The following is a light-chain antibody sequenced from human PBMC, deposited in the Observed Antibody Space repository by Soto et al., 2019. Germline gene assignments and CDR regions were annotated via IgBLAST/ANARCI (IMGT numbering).Light chain of an antibody. CDR2: EVN. CDR3: SSYAGTNNLGV. CDR1: SSDFGGYNF. Sequence: QSALTQPPSASGSPGQSVTISCTGTSSDFGGYNFVSWYQQHPGKAPKLIIYEVNKRPSGVPDRFSGSKSGNTASLTVSGLQADDEGDYYCSSYAGTNNLGVFGGGTKVTVL. V-gene: IGLV2-8*01. J-gene: IGLJ3*02.